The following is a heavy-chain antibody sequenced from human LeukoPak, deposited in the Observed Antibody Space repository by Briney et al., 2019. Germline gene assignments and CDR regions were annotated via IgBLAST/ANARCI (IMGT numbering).Heavy chain of an antibody. J-gene: IGHJ6*02. V-gene: IGHV3-7*01. D-gene: IGHD6-19*01. CDR3: ARGRGQWLSDAMDV. Sequence: PGGSLRLSCAASGFTFSSYYMTWVRQAPGKGLEWVANIKQDGSEKYFVDSVKGRFTISRDNSKNTLYLQMNSLGAEDTAVYYCARGRGQWLSDAMDVWGQGTTVTVSS. CDR2: IKQDGSEK. CDR1: GFTFSSYY.